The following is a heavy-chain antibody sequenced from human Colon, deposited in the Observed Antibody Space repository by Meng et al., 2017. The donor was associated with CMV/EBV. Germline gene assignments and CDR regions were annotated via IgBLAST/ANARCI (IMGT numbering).Heavy chain of an antibody. CDR2: IAGDGSRQ. CDR3: AKKGPYCSRTSCPPDTFDI. Sequence: GESLKISCAASGFNSKNYAMHWVRQAPGKGLEWVALIAGDGSRQYYTDSVKGRFTISRDNSKNTLDLQMNSLRVEDTAVYYCAKKGPYCSRTSCPPDTFDIWGQGTMVTVSS. V-gene: IGHV3-30-3*02. J-gene: IGHJ3*02. CDR1: GFNSKNYA. D-gene: IGHD2-2*01.